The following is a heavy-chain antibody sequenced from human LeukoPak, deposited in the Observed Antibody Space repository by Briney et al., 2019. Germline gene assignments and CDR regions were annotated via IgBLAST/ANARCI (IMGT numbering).Heavy chain of an antibody. CDR3: ARARSDYYYYYYMDV. D-gene: IGHD5-12*01. CDR1: GGSFSGYY. J-gene: IGHJ6*03. V-gene: IGHV4-34*01. CDR2: INHSGST. Sequence: SETLSLTCAVYGGSFSGYYWSWIRQPPGKGLEWIGEINHSGSTNYNPSLKSRVTISVDTSKNQFSLKLSSVTAADTAVYYCARARSDYYYYYYMDVWGKGTTVTISS.